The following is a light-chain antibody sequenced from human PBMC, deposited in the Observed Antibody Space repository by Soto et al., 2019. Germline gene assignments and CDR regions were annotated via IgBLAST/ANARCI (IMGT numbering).Light chain of an antibody. J-gene: IGKJ5*01. CDR3: QQTKSLPPT. CDR1: RGVSTW. Sequence: DIQMTQSPSSVSASVGDRVTITCRASRGVSTWLGWYQQKPGGTPKLLIYGASNLENGVPSRFSGSGSGTDFTLTISSLQPEDFATYYCQQTKSLPPTLGQGTRL. CDR2: GAS. V-gene: IGKV1-12*01.